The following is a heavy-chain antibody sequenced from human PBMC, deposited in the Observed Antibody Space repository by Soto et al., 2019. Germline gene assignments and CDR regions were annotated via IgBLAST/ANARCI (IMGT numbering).Heavy chain of an antibody. CDR3: TRGGGNQLGDCYDN. J-gene: IGHJ4*02. D-gene: IGHD2-21*02. V-gene: IGHV3-30*04. CDR1: GFTFSSYT. Sequence: QVQLVESGGGVVQPGRSLRLSCAASGFTFSSYTMHWVRQAPGKGLERVALIYYDGRQKYYADSVKGRFTISSDNSKKMMDPDTKSLRTEDTAASYCTRGGGNQLGDCYDNWGQGTLVTVSA. CDR2: IYYDGRQK.